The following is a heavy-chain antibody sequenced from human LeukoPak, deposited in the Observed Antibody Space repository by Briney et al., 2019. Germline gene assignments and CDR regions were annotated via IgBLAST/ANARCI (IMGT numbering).Heavy chain of an antibody. V-gene: IGHV3-23*01. J-gene: IGHJ6*03. D-gene: IGHD3-3*01. CDR3: AKLSLSFLSGYSGVEGYYMDV. CDR1: GLTFTVYA. CDR2: ISVSAGST. Sequence: GGSLRFSCAASGLTFTVYALTWVRQAPGKGLEWVSAISVSAGSTYYADSVKGRFTTSRDNSRNTVYVQMNSLRAEDTAVYYCAKLSLSFLSGYSGVEGYYMDVWGKGATVTVSS.